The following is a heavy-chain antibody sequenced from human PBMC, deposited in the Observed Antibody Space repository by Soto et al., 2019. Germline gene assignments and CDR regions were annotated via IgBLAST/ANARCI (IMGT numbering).Heavy chain of an antibody. J-gene: IGHJ4*02. CDR1: GFTFSSYS. D-gene: IGHD5-12*01. CDR2: ISASSSYI. V-gene: IGHV3-21*01. Sequence: EVQLVESGGGLVKPGGSLRLSCAASGFTFSSYSMNWVRQAPGKGLEWVSSISASSSYIYYADSVKGRFTVSRDNAKNSLYLQITSLRDEDTAVYYCARGSIVATSLTPFDFWGQGTLVIVSS. CDR3: ARGSIVATSLTPFDF.